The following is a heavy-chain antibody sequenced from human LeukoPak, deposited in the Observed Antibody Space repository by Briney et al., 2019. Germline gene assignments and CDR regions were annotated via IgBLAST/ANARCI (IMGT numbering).Heavy chain of an antibody. J-gene: IGHJ6*02. CDR1: GGTFSSYA. D-gene: IGHD3-22*01. CDR2: IIPIFGTA. V-gene: IGHV1-69*05. CDR3: ARDLSNYYDSSGYSYYYYYGMDV. Sequence: SVKVSCKASGGTFSSYAISWVRQAPGQGLEWMGGIIPIFGTANYAQKFRGRVTITTDKSTSTAYMELSSLRSEDTAVYYCARDLSNYYDSSGYSYYYYYGMDVWGQGTTVTVSS.